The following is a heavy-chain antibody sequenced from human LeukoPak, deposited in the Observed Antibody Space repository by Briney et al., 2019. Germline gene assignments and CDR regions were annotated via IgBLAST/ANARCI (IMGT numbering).Heavy chain of an antibody. CDR3: ARGIIVGATPAYYYYYMDV. CDR2: MSYDGTNE. V-gene: IGHV3-30*03. Sequence: GGSLRLSCAASGFTFRSYGIHWVRQAPGKGLEWVAVMSYDGTNEYYADSLKGRFTISRDNSKNSLYLQMNSLRLEDTAVYYCARGIIVGATPAYYYYYMDVWGKGTTVTVSS. J-gene: IGHJ6*03. D-gene: IGHD1-26*01. CDR1: GFTFRSYG.